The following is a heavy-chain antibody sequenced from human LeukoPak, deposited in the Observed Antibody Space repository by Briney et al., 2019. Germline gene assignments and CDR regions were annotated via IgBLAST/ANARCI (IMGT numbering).Heavy chain of an antibody. V-gene: IGHV3-53*01. D-gene: IGHD2-15*01. Sequence: GGSLRLSCAASGFTVSRNYMSWVRQAPGKGLQWVSILYSAGSTYYAVSVKGRFTISRGNSKNTLFLQMNSLRVEDSAVYYCASGGMGARKFYSDPFHYWGQGTLVTVSS. CDR2: LYSAGST. CDR1: GFTVSRNY. CDR3: ASGGMGARKFYSDPFHY. J-gene: IGHJ4*02.